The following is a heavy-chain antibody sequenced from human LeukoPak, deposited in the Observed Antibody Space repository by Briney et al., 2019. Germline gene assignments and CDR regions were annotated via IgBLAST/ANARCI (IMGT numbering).Heavy chain of an antibody. V-gene: IGHV4-39*01. CDR1: GGSISSSSFY. CDR2: IYYSGST. Sequence: PSETLSLTCTVSGGSISSSSFYWGWIRQPPGKGLEWIGNIYYSGSTYSNPSLKSRVTISVDTSKNQFSLKLSSMTAADTAVYYCARGWEPNNYYYYGMDVWGQGTTVTVSS. J-gene: IGHJ6*02. CDR3: ARGWEPNNYYYYGMDV. D-gene: IGHD1-14*01.